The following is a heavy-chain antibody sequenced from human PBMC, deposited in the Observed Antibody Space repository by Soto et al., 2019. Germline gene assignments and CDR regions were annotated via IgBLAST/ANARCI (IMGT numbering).Heavy chain of an antibody. V-gene: IGHV3-74*01. J-gene: IGHJ4*02. CDR1: GFTFSSYW. CDR2: INSDGSST. Sequence: PGGSLRLSCAASGFTFSSYWMHWVRQAPGKGLVWVSRINSDGSSTSYADSVKGRFTISRDNAKNTLYLQMNSLRAEDTAVYYCASRPTDYDSIGYFDYWGQGTPVTVSS. CDR3: ASRPTDYDSIGYFDY. D-gene: IGHD3-22*01.